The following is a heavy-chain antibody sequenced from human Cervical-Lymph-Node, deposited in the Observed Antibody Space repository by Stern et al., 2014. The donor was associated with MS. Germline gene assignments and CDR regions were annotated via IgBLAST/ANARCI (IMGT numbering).Heavy chain of an antibody. V-gene: IGHV3-11*01. J-gene: IGHJ4*02. Sequence: MQLVQSGGGLVKPGESLRLSCATSGFNFSDYYMNWIRQAPGKGLQWVAYISSGGVPTHYADSVKGRFTISRDNAKNSLHLQMNSLRAEDTGVYYCARDPQRRDGYNFDYWGQGALVTVSS. CDR3: ARDPQRRDGYNFDY. CDR1: GFNFSDYY. CDR2: ISSGGVPT. D-gene: IGHD5-24*01.